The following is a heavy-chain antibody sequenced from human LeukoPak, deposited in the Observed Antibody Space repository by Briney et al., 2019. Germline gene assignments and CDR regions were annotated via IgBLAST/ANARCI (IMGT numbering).Heavy chain of an antibody. CDR3: ARGEGGSSSWYSDYYYMDV. D-gene: IGHD6-13*01. Sequence: ASVKVSCKASGYTFNSNAITWVRQAPGQGLEWMGWISAYNGNTNYAQNLQGRVTMTTDTSTSTAYMELRSLRSDDTAVYYCARGEGGSSSWYSDYYYMDVWGKGTTVTVSS. V-gene: IGHV1-18*01. J-gene: IGHJ6*03. CDR1: GYTFNSNA. CDR2: ISAYNGNT.